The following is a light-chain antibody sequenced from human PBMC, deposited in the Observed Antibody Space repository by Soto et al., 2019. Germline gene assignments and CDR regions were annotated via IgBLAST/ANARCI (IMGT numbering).Light chain of an antibody. V-gene: IGLV5-45*03. Sequence: QLVLTQPSSLSASPGASASLTCTLRSGINVGTYRIYWYQQKPGSPPQYLLRYKSDSDKQQGSGVPSRFSGSKDASANAGILLISGLQSEDEADYYCMIWHSSASRRVFGGGTKLTVL. J-gene: IGLJ2*01. CDR3: MIWHSSASRRV. CDR1: SGINVGTYR. CDR2: YKSDSDK.